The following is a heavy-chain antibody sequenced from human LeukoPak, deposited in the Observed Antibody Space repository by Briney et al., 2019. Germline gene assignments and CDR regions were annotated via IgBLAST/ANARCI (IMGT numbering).Heavy chain of an antibody. CDR1: GFTFDIFW. J-gene: IGHJ4*02. D-gene: IGHD3-10*01. Sequence: SGGSLRLSCTASGFTFDIFWMSWVRQAPGKGLEWVANIKEDGSEKYYVDSVKGRFTISRDNAKNSLFLQKNSLRAEDTAVYYCARARGFDYWGQGTLVTVSS. CDR3: ARARGFDY. CDR2: IKEDGSEK. V-gene: IGHV3-7*01.